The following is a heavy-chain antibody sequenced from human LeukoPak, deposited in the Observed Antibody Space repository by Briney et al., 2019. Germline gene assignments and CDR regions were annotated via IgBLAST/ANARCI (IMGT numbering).Heavy chain of an antibody. CDR3: ARDYGDY. Sequence: GGSLRLSCEPSGFTYGYYWMTWVHQAPGKGLEWVANINQYGNETYYVDSVKGRFFIFRDNVKNSLYLQMNRLRAEDTAVYYCARDYGDYWGQGTLVTVSS. V-gene: IGHV3-7*01. D-gene: IGHD4-17*01. CDR2: INQYGNET. CDR1: GFTYGYYW. J-gene: IGHJ4*02.